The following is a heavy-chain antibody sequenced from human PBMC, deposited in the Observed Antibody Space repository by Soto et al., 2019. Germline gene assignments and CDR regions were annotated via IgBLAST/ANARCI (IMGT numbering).Heavy chain of an antibody. J-gene: IGHJ4*02. CDR2: VYFSGNT. CDR1: GGSLSGYY. Sequence: KPSETLSLTCTVSGGSLSGYYWTWIRQSPGKGLEWIGYVYFSGNTNYNPSLKSRVTISIDTSKNQFSLRLASVTAADTAFYYCGRSSCFFDSWGQGTLVTVSS. V-gene: IGHV4-59*01. D-gene: IGHD6-6*01. CDR3: GRSSCFFDS.